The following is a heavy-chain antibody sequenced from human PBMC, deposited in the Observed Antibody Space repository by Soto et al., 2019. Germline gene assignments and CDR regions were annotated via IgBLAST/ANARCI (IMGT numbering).Heavy chain of an antibody. D-gene: IGHD6-19*01. V-gene: IGHV3-15*07. Sequence: GGSLRLSCAASGFTFSNAWMNWVRQAPGKGLEWVSRIKSESDGGTADYAEPVKGRFNTSRDDSTNTLFLQMNSLKTEDTAVYYCTTDRGEYNGRWYFPPHCGQGTLVTVSS. CDR3: TTDRGEYNGRWYFPPH. CDR2: IKSESDGGTA. CDR1: GFTFSNAW. J-gene: IGHJ1*01.